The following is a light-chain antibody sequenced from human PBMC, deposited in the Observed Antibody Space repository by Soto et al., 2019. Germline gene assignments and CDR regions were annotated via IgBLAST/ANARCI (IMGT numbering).Light chain of an antibody. Sequence: EIVLTQSPGTLSLSPGERATLSCRASQSVSSKYLAWYQQKPGQAPRLLMYGASSRATGISDRFSGSGSGTDFTLTISRLEPEDFAGYYCQQYGSSWTFGQGTKVEIK. CDR3: QQYGSSWT. CDR1: QSVSSKY. V-gene: IGKV3-20*01. CDR2: GAS. J-gene: IGKJ1*01.